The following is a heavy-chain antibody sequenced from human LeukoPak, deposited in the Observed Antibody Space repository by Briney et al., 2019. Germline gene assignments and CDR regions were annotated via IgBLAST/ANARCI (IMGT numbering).Heavy chain of an antibody. V-gene: IGHV3-23*01. CDR2: ISGSGDNT. Sequence: GGSLRLSCAASAFTFSTYGMSWVRQAPGKGLEWVSSISGSGDNTYYADSVKDRFSVSRDNSKTTVSLQMNSLRAEDTAVYYCAKGRGTAFTSAGKYWGQGTLVTVSS. J-gene: IGHJ4*02. CDR1: AFTFSTYG. D-gene: IGHD2-21*02. CDR3: AKGRGTAFTSAGKY.